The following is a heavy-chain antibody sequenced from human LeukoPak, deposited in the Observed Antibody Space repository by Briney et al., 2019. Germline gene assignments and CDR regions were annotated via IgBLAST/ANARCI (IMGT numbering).Heavy chain of an antibody. Sequence: SETLSLTCSVSGDSISSFYWSWIRQPPGQRLEWIGYIHYSGSTYYNPSLEGRVTISVDMSKNQFSLKLSSVTAADTAVYYCVRCDSYGYRYFFDLWGRGTLVTVSS. CDR3: VRCDSYGYRYFFDL. D-gene: IGHD5-18*01. J-gene: IGHJ2*01. CDR2: IHYSGST. V-gene: IGHV4-59*01. CDR1: GDSISSFY.